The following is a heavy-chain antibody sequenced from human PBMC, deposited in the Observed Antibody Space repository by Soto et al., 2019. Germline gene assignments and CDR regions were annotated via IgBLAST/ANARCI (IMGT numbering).Heavy chain of an antibody. CDR3: ARGGNYGDYEDY. CDR1: GGPISSYY. V-gene: IGHV4-59*01. Sequence: SETLSLTCTVSGGPISSYYWSWIRQPPGKGLEWIGYIYYSGSTNYNPSLKSRVTISVDTSKNQFSLKLSSVTAADTAVYYCARGGNYGDYEDYWGQGTLVTVSS. J-gene: IGHJ4*02. CDR2: IYYSGST. D-gene: IGHD4-17*01.